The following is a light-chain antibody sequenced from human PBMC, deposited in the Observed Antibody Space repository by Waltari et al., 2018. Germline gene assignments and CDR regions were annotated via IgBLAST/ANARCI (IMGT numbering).Light chain of an antibody. V-gene: IGLV2-14*01. CDR2: DVT. Sequence: QSALTQPASVSGSLGQSITISCTGSSSDIGRYNYVSWYQQFPDRAPKLIIYDVTNRPSWVSHRFSGSKSANTASLTISGLQPEDAANYYCASYNPGSTVVFGGGTELTVL. J-gene: IGLJ3*02. CDR1: SSDIGRYNY. CDR3: ASYNPGSTVV.